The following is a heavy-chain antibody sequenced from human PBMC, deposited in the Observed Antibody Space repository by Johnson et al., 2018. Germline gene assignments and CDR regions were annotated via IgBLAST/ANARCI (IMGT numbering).Heavy chain of an antibody. D-gene: IGHD6-13*01. V-gene: IGHV3-49*05. Sequence: VQLVQSGGGLVKPGRSLRLSCTASGFTFGDYAMSWFRQAPGKGLEWVGFIRSKAYGGTTEYAASVKGRFTISRDDSKSIAYLQMNSLKTEDTAVYYCPRVSSSWYVYYYGMDVWGQGTTVTVSS. CDR3: PRVSSSWYVYYYGMDV. CDR1: GFTFGDYA. CDR2: IRSKAYGGTT. J-gene: IGHJ6*02.